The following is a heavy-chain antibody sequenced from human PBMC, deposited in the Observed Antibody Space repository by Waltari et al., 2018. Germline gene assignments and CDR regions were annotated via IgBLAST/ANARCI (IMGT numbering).Heavy chain of an antibody. V-gene: IGHV5-51*01. J-gene: IGHJ4*02. CDR1: GYSFTSYW. Sequence: EVQLVQSGAEVKKPGESLKISCKGSGYSFTSYWIGWVRQMPGKGLEWMGLIYPADSDTSYSPSFQGKGTISADKSISTAYLQWSSLKASDTAMYYGARRIHDYGDYGNFDYWGQGTLVTVSS. CDR3: ARRIHDYGDYGNFDY. D-gene: IGHD4-17*01. CDR2: IYPADSDT.